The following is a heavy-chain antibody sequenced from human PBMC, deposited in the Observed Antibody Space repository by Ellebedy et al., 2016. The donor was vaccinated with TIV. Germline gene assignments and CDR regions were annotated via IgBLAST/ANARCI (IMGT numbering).Heavy chain of an antibody. CDR3: VSTNSGWFGMEFNFES. V-gene: IGHV4-39*01. CDR2: IYYDGNT. Sequence: SETLSLXXTVSGGSVSSTSYNWGWIRQPPGKGLEWIGNIYYDGNTFNNPSLKSRGTISVDTSKNQFSLTLSSLTAADTAVYYCVSTNSGWFGMEFNFESWGQGVLVTVSS. CDR1: GGSVSSTSYN. J-gene: IGHJ4*02. D-gene: IGHD6-19*01.